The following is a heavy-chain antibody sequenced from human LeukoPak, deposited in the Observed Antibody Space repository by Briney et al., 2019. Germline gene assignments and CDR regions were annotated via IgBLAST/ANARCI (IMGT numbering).Heavy chain of an antibody. CDR1: GGSISSGDYY. J-gene: IGHJ5*02. CDR2: IYYSGGT. V-gene: IGHV4-30-4*08. CDR3: ARYKGSNWFDP. Sequence: SQTLSLTCTVSGGSISSGDYYWSWIRQPPGKGLEWIGYIYYSGGTYYNPSLKSRVTISVDTSKNQFSLKLSSVTAADTAVYYCARYKGSNWFDPWGQGTLVTVSS. D-gene: IGHD1-1*01.